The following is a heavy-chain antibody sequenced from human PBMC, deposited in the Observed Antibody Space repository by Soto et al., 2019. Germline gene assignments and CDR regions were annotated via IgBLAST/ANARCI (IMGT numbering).Heavy chain of an antibody. J-gene: IGHJ5*02. CDR1: GYSFTSYW. Sequence: GEAMKICWKGAGYSFTSYWISGVRQMPGKRLEWMGRIDPSHSYTTYTPSFQGHVTISADKSISTAYLQWSSLKASDTAMYYCARNLRQWLVYWFDPWGQGTLVTVSS. D-gene: IGHD6-19*01. CDR2: IDPSHSYT. CDR3: ARNLRQWLVYWFDP. V-gene: IGHV5-10-1*01.